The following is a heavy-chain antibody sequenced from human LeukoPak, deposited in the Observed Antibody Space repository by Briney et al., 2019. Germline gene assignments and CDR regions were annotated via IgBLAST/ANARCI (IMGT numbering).Heavy chain of an antibody. CDR1: GYTFTSYD. CDR2: MNPNSGNT. V-gene: IGHV1-8*01. CDR3: AGMTTDDAFDI. D-gene: IGHD1-14*01. Sequence: GASVKVSCKASGYTFTSYDINWVRQATGQGLEWMGWMNPNSGNTGYAQKFQGRVTMTRNTSISTAYMELSRLRSEHTAVYYCAGMTTDDAFDIWGQGTMVTVSS. J-gene: IGHJ3*02.